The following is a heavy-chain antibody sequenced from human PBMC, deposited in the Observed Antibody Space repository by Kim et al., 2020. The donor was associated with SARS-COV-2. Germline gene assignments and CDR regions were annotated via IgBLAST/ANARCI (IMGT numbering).Heavy chain of an antibody. V-gene: IGHV4-59*13. CDR3: ARQRHSSGYYPTGFDY. Sequence: SETLSLTCTVSGGSISSYYWSWIRQPPGKGLEWIGYIYYSGSTNYNPSLKSRVTISVDTSKNQFSLKLSSVTAADTAVYYCARQRHSSGYYPTGFDYWGQGTLVTVSS. CDR1: GGSISSYY. D-gene: IGHD3-22*01. CDR2: IYYSGST. J-gene: IGHJ4*02.